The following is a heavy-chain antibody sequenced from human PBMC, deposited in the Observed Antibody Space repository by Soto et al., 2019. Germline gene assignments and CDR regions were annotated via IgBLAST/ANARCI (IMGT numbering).Heavy chain of an antibody. Sequence: QVQLQESGPGLVKPSQTLSLTCTVSGGSISSGGYYWSWIRQHPGKGLEWIGYIYYSGSTYYNPSLKSRVTIAVDTSKNQFSLKLSSVTAADTAVYYCARVDYGDYRQPGDYAFDIWGQGTMVTVSS. CDR1: GGSISSGGYY. J-gene: IGHJ3*02. CDR2: IYYSGST. V-gene: IGHV4-31*03. CDR3: ARVDYGDYRQPGDYAFDI. D-gene: IGHD4-17*01.